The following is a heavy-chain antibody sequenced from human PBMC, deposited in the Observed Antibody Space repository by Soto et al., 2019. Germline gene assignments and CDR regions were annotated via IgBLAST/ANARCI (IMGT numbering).Heavy chain of an antibody. CDR3: ATSGRYYYGPEAYYYGMDV. CDR1: GGTFSSYA. Sequence: QVQLVQAGAEVKKPGSAVKVSCKASGGTFSSYAISWVRQAPGQGLEWMGGIIPIFGTANYAQKFQGRVTITPDESTSTAYMELSSRRSEDTAVYYCATSGRYYYGPEAYYYGMDVWGQGTTVTVSS. D-gene: IGHD3-10*01. V-gene: IGHV1-69*05. J-gene: IGHJ6*02. CDR2: IIPIFGTA.